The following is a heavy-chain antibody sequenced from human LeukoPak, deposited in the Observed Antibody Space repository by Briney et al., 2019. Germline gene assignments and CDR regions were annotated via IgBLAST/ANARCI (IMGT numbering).Heavy chain of an antibody. V-gene: IGHV4-34*01. Sequence: PSETLSLTCNVSSGSLRENYWSWIRQSPGKGLEWIAEINHSGSTNYNPSLKSRVTISADTSKNQFSLRLSSVTAADTAVYYCARSVEGYCSGGSCYSYYYYMDVWGKGTTVTVSS. CDR1: SGSLRENY. CDR2: INHSGST. CDR3: ARSVEGYCSGGSCYSYYYYMDV. D-gene: IGHD2-15*01. J-gene: IGHJ6*03.